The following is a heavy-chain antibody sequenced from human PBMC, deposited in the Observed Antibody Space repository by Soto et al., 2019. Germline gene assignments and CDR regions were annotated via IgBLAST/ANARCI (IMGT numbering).Heavy chain of an antibody. CDR2: ISSSSSYI. V-gene: IGHV3-21*01. Sequence: GGSLRLSCAASGFTFSSYSMNWVRQAPGKGLEWVSSISSSSSYIYYADSVKGRFTISRDNAKNSLYLQMNSLRAEDTAVYYCAREGTVYYYYGMDVWGQGTTVTVSS. D-gene: IGHD1-1*01. CDR3: AREGTVYYYYGMDV. CDR1: GFTFSSYS. J-gene: IGHJ6*02.